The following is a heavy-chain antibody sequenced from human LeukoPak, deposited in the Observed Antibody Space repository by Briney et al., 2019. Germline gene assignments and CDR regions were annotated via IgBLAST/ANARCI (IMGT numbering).Heavy chain of an antibody. D-gene: IGHD3-3*01. CDR3: ARGRRFLESYMDV. CDR2: IFHGGST. CDR1: DGSFSGYS. Sequence: SETLSLTCAVYDGSFSGYSWSWIRQPPGKGLDWIGEIFHGGSTNYNPSLKSRVTISLHTSKKQFSLNLSSVTAADTAVYYCARGRRFLESYMDVWGTGTTVTVSS. J-gene: IGHJ6*03. V-gene: IGHV4-34*01.